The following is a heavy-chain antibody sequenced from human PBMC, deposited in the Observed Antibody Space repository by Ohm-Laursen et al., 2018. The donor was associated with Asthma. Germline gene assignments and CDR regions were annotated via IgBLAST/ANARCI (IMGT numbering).Heavy chain of an antibody. CDR1: GGSISSGGYY. Sequence: TLSLTCTVSGGSISSGGYYWSWIRQHPGKGLEWIGYIYYSGSTYYNPSLKSRVTVSVDTSKNQFSLKLSSVTAADTAVYYCARDDRPYGGNSDYWGQGTLVTVSS. CDR3: ARDDRPYGGNSDY. CDR2: IYYSGST. V-gene: IGHV4-31*03. D-gene: IGHD4-23*01. J-gene: IGHJ4*02.